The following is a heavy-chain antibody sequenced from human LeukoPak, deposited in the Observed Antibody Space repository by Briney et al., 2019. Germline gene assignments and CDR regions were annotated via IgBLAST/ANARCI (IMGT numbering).Heavy chain of an antibody. CDR1: GFTVSSNY. CDR2: IYSGGST. J-gene: IGHJ4*02. CDR3: ASQCCSGGSCPDY. D-gene: IGHD2-15*01. Sequence: GGSLRLSCAASGFTVSSNYMSWVRQAPGKGLEWVSVIYSGGSTYYADSVKGRFTISRDNSKNTLYLQMNSLRAEDTAVYYCASQCCSGGSCPDYWGQGTLVTVSS. V-gene: IGHV3-53*01.